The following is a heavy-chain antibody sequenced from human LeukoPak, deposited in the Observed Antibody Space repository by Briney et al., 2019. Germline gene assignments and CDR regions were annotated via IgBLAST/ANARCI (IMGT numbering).Heavy chain of an antibody. CDR3: ARDCGSTGCVC. Sequence: GGPLRLSCAASGSSFSDNWMHWVRQAPGKGLVWVSRISNDGRTTSYADSVRGRFTISRDNAKNTLYLQINSLRAEDTAVYYCARDCGSTGCVCWGQGTLVSVCS. CDR2: ISNDGRTT. J-gene: IGHJ4*02. D-gene: IGHD2-2*01. V-gene: IGHV3-74*01. CDR1: GSSFSDNW.